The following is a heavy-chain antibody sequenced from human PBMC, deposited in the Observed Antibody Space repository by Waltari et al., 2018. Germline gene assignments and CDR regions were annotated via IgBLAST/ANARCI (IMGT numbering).Heavy chain of an antibody. CDR3: ASRTGGDDY. CDR1: GFTLRSYS. V-gene: IGHV3-48*04. Sequence: EVQLVESGGGLVQPGGSLRLSCAASGFTLRSYSMNWVRQAPGKGLEWVSYISSSSSTIYYADSVKGRFTISRDNAKNSLYLQMNSLRAEDTAVYYCASRTGGDDYWGQGTLVTVSS. CDR2: ISSSSSTI. J-gene: IGHJ4*02. D-gene: IGHD2-8*02.